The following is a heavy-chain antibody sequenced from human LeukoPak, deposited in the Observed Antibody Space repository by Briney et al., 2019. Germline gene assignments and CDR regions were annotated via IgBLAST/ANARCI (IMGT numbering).Heavy chain of an antibody. CDR2: IYTSGST. D-gene: IGHD4-17*01. V-gene: IGHV4-4*07. CDR1: SGSISNYY. J-gene: IGHJ1*01. Sequence: SETLSLTCTVSSGSISNYYWSWIRQPAGKGLEWIGRIYTSGSTNYNPSLKSRVTMSVDTSKNQFSLKLSSVTAADTAVYYCAREVPVTTYFQHWGQGTLVTVSS. CDR3: AREVPVTTYFQH.